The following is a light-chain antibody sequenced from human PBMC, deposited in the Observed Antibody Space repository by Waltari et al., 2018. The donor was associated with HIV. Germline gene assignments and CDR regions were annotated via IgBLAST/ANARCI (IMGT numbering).Light chain of an antibody. CDR2: NNN. CDR3: QAWDSSAVYV. J-gene: IGLJ1*01. CDR1: ISNIGTKT. V-gene: IGLV1-44*01. Sequence: QSVLTQPPSASGTPGQRVTISCSGSISNIGTKTVSWYQQVPGTAPKLLIYNNNHRASGVPDRFAGSKSGNTATLTISGAQAMDEAEYYFQAWDSSAVYVFGTGTKVTVL.